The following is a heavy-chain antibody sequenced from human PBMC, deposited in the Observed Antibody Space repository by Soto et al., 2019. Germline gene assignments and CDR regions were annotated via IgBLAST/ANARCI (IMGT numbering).Heavy chain of an antibody. CDR2: IYYSGST. CDR1: GRSISSSSYY. Sequence: PSETLSLTCTVSGRSISSSSYYWGWIRQPPGKGLEWIGSIYYSGSTYYNPSLRSRVTISVDSSKNQFSLKLSSVTAADTAVYYCARHVDGYNRPFDYWGQGTLVTVSS. V-gene: IGHV4-39*01. D-gene: IGHD5-12*01. J-gene: IGHJ4*02. CDR3: ARHVDGYNRPFDY.